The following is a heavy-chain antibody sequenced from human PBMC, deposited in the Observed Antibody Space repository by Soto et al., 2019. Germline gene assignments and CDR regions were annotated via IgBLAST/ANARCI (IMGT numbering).Heavy chain of an antibody. V-gene: IGHV3-53*01. CDR3: ARHRHPRGTVGATSPLDP. Sequence: DVQLEESGGGLVQPGGSLRLSCAISGFSVSSNYLSWVRQAPGKGLEWVSVHYSGGSTYYADSVQGRFTISRDKSNNTLYLQMRRVRAEDTAVYFCARHRHPRGTVGATSPLDPWGQGTQVTVSS. J-gene: IGHJ5*02. CDR2: HYSGGST. D-gene: IGHD1-26*01. CDR1: GFSVSSNY.